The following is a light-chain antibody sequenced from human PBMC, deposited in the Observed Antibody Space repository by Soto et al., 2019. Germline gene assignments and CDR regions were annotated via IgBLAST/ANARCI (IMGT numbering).Light chain of an antibody. CDR3: QQYANWPKT. CDR2: GAS. Sequence: EVVMRQSPATLSVSLGEPATLSSTASQSVSSSYLAWYQQKPGQAPRLLIYGASSRATGIPARLSGSGSGTEFTLTISSLQSEDSAVYFCQQYANWPKTVGQGTKVDIK. CDR1: QSVSSSY. V-gene: IGKV3D-15*01. J-gene: IGKJ1*01.